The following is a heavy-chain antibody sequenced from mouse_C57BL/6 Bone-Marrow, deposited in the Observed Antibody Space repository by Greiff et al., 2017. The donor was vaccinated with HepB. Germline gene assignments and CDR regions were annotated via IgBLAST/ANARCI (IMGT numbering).Heavy chain of an antibody. CDR2: IRNKANGYTT. D-gene: IGHD1-1*01. Sequence: EVMLVESGGGLVQPGGSLSLSCAASGFTFTDYYMSWVRQPPGKALEWLGFIRNKANGYTTEYSASVKGRFTISRDNSQSILYLQMNALRAEDSATYFCARSPVYYYCSSYYWYFDVWGTGTTVTVSS. V-gene: IGHV7-3*01. CDR1: GFTFTDYY. CDR3: ARSPVYYYCSSYYWYFDV. J-gene: IGHJ1*03.